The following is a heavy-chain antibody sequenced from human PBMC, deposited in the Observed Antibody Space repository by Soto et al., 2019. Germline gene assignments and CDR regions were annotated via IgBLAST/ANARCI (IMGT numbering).Heavy chain of an antibody. CDR2: ISAYNGNT. CDR3: ARDLPPVEY. CDR1: GYTFSSYD. J-gene: IGHJ4*02. Sequence: QIQLVQSGAEVKKPGASVKVSCKASGYTFSSYDITWVRQAPGQGLEWMGWISAYNGNTNYAQNLQGRVTMTTDPSTSTAYMELRSRRSDDTAVYYCARDLPPVEYWGQGTLVTVSS. V-gene: IGHV1-18*01.